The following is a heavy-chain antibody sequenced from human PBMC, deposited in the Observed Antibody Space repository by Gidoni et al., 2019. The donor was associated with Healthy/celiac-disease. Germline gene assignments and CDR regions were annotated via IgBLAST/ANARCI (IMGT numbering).Heavy chain of an antibody. V-gene: IGHV3-33*01. CDR2: IWYDGINK. CDR1: GFTFSSSG. Sequence: QVQLVESGGGVVQPGRSLRLSCAASGFTFSSSGMHWVRQAPGKGLEWVAVIWYDGINKYYADSVKGRFTISRDNSKNTLYLQMNSLRAEDTAVYYCARDQVGAYNWNDENAFDIWGQGTMVTVSS. CDR3: ARDQVGAYNWNDENAFDI. J-gene: IGHJ3*02. D-gene: IGHD1-20*01.